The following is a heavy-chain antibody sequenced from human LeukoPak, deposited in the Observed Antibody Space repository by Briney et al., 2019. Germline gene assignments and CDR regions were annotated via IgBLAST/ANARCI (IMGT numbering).Heavy chain of an antibody. CDR1: GGSFSGYY. D-gene: IGHD2-8*01. CDR2: INHSGST. V-gene: IGHV4-34*01. Sequence: SETLSLTCAVYGGSFSGYYWSWIRQPPGKGLEWIGEINHSGSTNYNPSLKSRVTISVDTSKNQFSLKLSSVTAADTAVYYCARGPTYCTNGVCYRYYFDYWGQGTLDTVSS. J-gene: IGHJ4*02. CDR3: ARGPTYCTNGVCYRYYFDY.